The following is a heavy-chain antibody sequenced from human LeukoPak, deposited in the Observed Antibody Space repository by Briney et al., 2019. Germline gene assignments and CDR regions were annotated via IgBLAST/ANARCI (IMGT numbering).Heavy chain of an antibody. CDR1: GFTFSTYN. CDR3: ARDFLTGYFDY. D-gene: IGHD3-9*01. V-gene: IGHV3-48*02. CDR2: ISSSGSTK. Sequence: GGSLRLSCAASGFTFSTYNMNWVRQAPGKGLEWVSYISSSGSTKYYADSVKGRFTISRDNVKDSLFLQMNSLSDEDTAVYCCARDFLTGYFDYWGQGTLVTVSS. J-gene: IGHJ4*02.